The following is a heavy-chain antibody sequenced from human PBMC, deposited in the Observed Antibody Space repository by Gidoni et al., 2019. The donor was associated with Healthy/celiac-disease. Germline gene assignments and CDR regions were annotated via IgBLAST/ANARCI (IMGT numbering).Heavy chain of an antibody. D-gene: IGHD5-18*01. J-gene: IGHJ4*02. CDR3: ARVYSYDLFDY. CDR2: IYYSGST. Sequence: QVQLQESGPGLVKPSETLSLTCTVSGGSISSYYWSWIRQPPGKGLEWIGYIYYSGSTNYNPSLKSRVTISVDTSKNQFSLKLSSVTAADTAVYYCARVYSYDLFDYWGQGTLVTVSS. CDR1: GGSISSYY. V-gene: IGHV4-59*01.